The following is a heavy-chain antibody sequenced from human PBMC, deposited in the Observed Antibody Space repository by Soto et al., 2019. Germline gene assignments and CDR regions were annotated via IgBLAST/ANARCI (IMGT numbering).Heavy chain of an antibody. D-gene: IGHD6-25*01. V-gene: IGHV3-23*01. Sequence: PGGSLRLSCAASASTFSSSAMTWVRQAPGKGLEWVSAISGSGSVTYYTSSVRGRFTISRDNSRNTLYLQMNNLRAEDTAVYYCSRNTSGRQGNTLDIWGQGTMDTVSS. CDR1: ASTFSSSA. J-gene: IGHJ3*02. CDR2: ISGSGSVT. CDR3: SRNTSGRQGNTLDI.